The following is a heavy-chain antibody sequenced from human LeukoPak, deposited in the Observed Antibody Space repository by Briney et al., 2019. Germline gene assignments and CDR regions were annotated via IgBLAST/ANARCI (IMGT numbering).Heavy chain of an antibody. D-gene: IGHD2-2*01. Sequence: ASVKVSCKASGYTFTSYDINWVRQATGQGLVWMGWTNPNSGNTGYAQKFQGRVTITRNTSISTAYMELSSLRSEDTAVYYCARGLGYCSSTSCQDAFGIWGQGTMVTVSS. V-gene: IGHV1-8*03. CDR2: TNPNSGNT. CDR1: GYTFTSYD. J-gene: IGHJ3*02. CDR3: ARGLGYCSSTSCQDAFGI.